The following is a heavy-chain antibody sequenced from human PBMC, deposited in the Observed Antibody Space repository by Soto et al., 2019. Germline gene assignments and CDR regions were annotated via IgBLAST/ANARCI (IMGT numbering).Heavy chain of an antibody. CDR3: AKDLRDWGFFDY. CDR2: LSGSGGST. D-gene: IGHD3-16*01. CDR1: GFSFHTYA. J-gene: IGHJ4*02. V-gene: IGHV3-23*01. Sequence: VQLLESGGGLVQPGGSLRLSCAASGFSFHTYAMGWVRQAPGKGLEWVSSLSGSGGSTNYADSVKGRFTISRDNSKDTLYLQMNHLRAEDTAMYYCAKDLRDWGFFDYWGLGTLVTVSS.